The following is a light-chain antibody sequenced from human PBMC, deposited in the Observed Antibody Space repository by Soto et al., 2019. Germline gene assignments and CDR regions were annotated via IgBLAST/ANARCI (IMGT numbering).Light chain of an antibody. CDR2: EVS. CDR3: SSYTTGSTLYV. J-gene: IGLJ1*01. CDR1: SSDVGTYYF. Sequence: LTQPASVSGSLGQSITISCTGSSSDVGTYYFVSWYQQYPGKAPKLIIFEVSNRPSGVSNRFSGSKSGNTASLTIAGLQAEDEADYHCSSYTTGSTLYVFGGGTKVTVL. V-gene: IGLV2-14*02.